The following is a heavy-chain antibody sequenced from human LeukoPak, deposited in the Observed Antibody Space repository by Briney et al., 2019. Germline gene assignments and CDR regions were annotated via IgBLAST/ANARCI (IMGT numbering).Heavy chain of an antibody. V-gene: IGHV4-59*08. CDR1: GGSISSYY. J-gene: IGHJ4*02. CDR3: VRHLLPYSSSSYDY. D-gene: IGHD6-6*01. CDR2: IYYSGRT. Sequence: PSETLSLTCTVSGGSISSYYWSWIRQPPGKGLEWIGYIYYSGRTDYNPSLKSRVTISVDTSKNQFSLKLSSVTAADTAVYYCVRHLLPYSSSSYDYWGQGTLVAVSS.